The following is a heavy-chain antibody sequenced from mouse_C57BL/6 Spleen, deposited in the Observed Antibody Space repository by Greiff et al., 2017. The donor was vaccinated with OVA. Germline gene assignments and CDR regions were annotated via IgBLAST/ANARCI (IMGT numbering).Heavy chain of an antibody. CDR3: ARDRLTGTDFDY. CDR1: GYAFTNYL. Sequence: QVQLKESGAELVRPGTSVKVSCKASGYAFTNYLIEWVKQRPGQGLEWIGVINPGSGGTNYNEKFKGKATLTADKSSSTAYMQLSSLTSEDSAVYFCARDRLTGTDFDYWGQGTTLTVSS. D-gene: IGHD4-1*01. CDR2: INPGSGGT. J-gene: IGHJ2*01. V-gene: IGHV1-54*01.